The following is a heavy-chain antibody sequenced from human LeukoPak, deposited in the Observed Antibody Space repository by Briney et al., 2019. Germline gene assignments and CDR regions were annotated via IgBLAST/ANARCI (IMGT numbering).Heavy chain of an antibody. CDR2: ISYDGSNK. CDR1: GFTFSSCG. J-gene: IGHJ6*04. Sequence: GGSLRLSCAASGFTFSSCGMHWVRQAPGKGLEWVAVISYDGSNKYYADSVKGRFTISRDNAKNSLYLQMNSLRAEDTAVYYCAELGITMIGGVWGKGTTVTISS. D-gene: IGHD3-10*02. V-gene: IGHV3-30*18. CDR3: AELGITMIGGV.